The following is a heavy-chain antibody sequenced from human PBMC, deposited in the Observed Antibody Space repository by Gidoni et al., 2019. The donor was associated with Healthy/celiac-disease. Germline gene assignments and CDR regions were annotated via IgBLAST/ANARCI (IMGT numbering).Heavy chain of an antibody. CDR3: ARPTTTGDLVFAFDI. CDR1: GYTFTGYY. Sequence: QVQLVQSGAEVKKPGASVKVSCKASGYTFTGYYMPWVRQAPGQGLEWMGWLNPNSGGTNYAQKFQGRVTMTRDTSISTAYMELSRLRSDDTAVYYCARPTTTGDLVFAFDIWGQGTMVTVSS. J-gene: IGHJ3*02. V-gene: IGHV1-2*02. CDR2: LNPNSGGT. D-gene: IGHD7-27*01.